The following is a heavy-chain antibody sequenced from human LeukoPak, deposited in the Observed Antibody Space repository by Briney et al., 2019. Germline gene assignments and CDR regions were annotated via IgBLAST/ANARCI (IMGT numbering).Heavy chain of an antibody. Sequence: GGSLRLSCAASGFIVSSDYMSWVRQAPGKGLEWVSYISSSSSTIYYADSVKGRFTISRDNAKNSLYLQMNSLRAEDTAVYYCARDIYYDSSGYYGSVYWGQGTLVTVSS. CDR3: ARDIYYDSSGYYGSVY. D-gene: IGHD3-22*01. CDR2: ISSSSSTI. J-gene: IGHJ4*02. V-gene: IGHV3-48*04. CDR1: GFIVSSDY.